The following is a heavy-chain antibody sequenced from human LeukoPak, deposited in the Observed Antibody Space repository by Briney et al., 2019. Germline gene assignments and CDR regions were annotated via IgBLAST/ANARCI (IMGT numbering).Heavy chain of an antibody. CDR3: ARITYKTGRGAAAADV. CDR2: ISSSGSTI. D-gene: IGHD6-13*01. CDR1: GFTFSSYE. Sequence: GRSLRLSCAASGFTFSSYEMNCVRQAAGKGLEWVSYISSSGSTIYYADSVKGRFTISRDNAKNSLYLQMNSMRAEDTAVYYCARITYKTGRGAAAADVWGQGTTVTVSS. V-gene: IGHV3-48*03. J-gene: IGHJ6*02.